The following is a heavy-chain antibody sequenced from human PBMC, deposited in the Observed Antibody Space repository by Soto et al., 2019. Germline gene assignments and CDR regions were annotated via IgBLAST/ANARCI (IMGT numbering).Heavy chain of an antibody. V-gene: IGHV3-74*01. Sequence: GGSLRLSCAASGFTFSSYWMHWVRQAPGKGLVWVSHINSDGSSTTYADSVKGRFTVSRDNAQNSLFLLMNSLRAEDTAVYYCARDRDWAFDYWGRGTLVTVSS. CDR1: GFTFSSYW. J-gene: IGHJ4*02. D-gene: IGHD3-9*01. CDR2: INSDGSST. CDR3: ARDRDWAFDY.